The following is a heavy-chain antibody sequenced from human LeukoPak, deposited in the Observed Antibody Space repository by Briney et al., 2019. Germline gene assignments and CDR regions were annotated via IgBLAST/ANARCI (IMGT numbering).Heavy chain of an antibody. Sequence: GGSLRLSCSASGFTFSSYAMHWVRQAPGKGLEYVSAIGSNGGSTYYADSVKGRFTISRDNSKNTLYLQMSSLRAEDTAVYYCVKDQGTGGSFDYWGQGTLVTVSS. V-gene: IGHV3-64D*06. CDR3: VKDQGTGGSFDY. D-gene: IGHD3-16*01. J-gene: IGHJ4*02. CDR1: GFTFSSYA. CDR2: IGSNGGST.